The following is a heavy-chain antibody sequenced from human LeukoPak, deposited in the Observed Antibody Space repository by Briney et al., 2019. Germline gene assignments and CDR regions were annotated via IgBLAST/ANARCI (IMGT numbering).Heavy chain of an antibody. D-gene: IGHD3-22*01. CDR2: INPSGGST. CDR3: ASPEGVTMTNHAFDI. CDR1: GYTFTSYY. V-gene: IGHV1-46*01. J-gene: IGHJ3*02. Sequence: ASVKVSCKASGYTFTSYYMHWVRQAPGQGLEWMGIINPSGGSTSYAQKFQGRVTMTRDTSTSTVYMELSSLRSEDTAVYYCASPEGVTMTNHAFDIWGQGTMVTVSS.